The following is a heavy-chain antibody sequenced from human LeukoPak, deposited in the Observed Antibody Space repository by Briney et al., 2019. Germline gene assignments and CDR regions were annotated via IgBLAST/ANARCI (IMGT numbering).Heavy chain of an antibody. V-gene: IGHV4-39*01. CDR3: APQRLGSGRGWFDP. CDR2: IYYSGST. Sequence: PSETLSLTCTVSGGSISSSSYYWGWIRQPPGKGLEWIGSIYYSGSTYYNPSLKSRVTISVDTSKNQFSLKLSSVTAADTAVYYCAPQRLGSGRGWFDPWGQGILVTVSS. D-gene: IGHD6-19*01. J-gene: IGHJ5*02. CDR1: GGSISSSSYY.